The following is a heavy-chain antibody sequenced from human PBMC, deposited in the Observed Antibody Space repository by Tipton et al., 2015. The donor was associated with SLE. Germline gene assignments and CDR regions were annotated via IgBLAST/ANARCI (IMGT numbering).Heavy chain of an antibody. V-gene: IGHV3-30*18. CDR3: AKGTTYYNAEVDY. CDR2: IWYDGSNK. CDR1: GFTFSSYG. Sequence: SLRLSCAASGFTFSSYGMHWVRQAPGKGLEWVAVIWYDGSNKYYADSVKGRFTISRDNSKNTLYLQMNSLRAEDTAVYFCAKGTTYYNAEVDYWGQGTLVTVSS. D-gene: IGHD3-10*01. J-gene: IGHJ4*02.